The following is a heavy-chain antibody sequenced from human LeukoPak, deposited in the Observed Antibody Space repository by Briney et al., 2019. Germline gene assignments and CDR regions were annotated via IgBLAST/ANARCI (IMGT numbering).Heavy chain of an antibody. V-gene: IGHV4-61*02. CDR2: IYTSGST. J-gene: IGHJ4*02. CDR3: ARGRDNWNDGYFDS. D-gene: IGHD1-20*01. CDR1: GGSISSGSYY. Sequence: SETLSLTCTVSGGSISSGSYYWSWIRQPAGKGLEWIGRIYTSGSTYYNPSLKSRVTISVDTSKNQFSLKLSSVTAADTAVYYCARGRDNWNDGYFDSWGRGTLVTVSS.